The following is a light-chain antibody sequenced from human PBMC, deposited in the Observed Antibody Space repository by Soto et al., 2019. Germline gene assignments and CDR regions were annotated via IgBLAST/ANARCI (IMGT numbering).Light chain of an antibody. J-gene: IGKJ1*01. CDR2: DAS. V-gene: IGKV1-5*01. CDR3: LQYNGYYRT. CDR1: QTMSGW. Sequence: DIQITQSPSTLSTSLLDTVTITFRASQTMSGWLAWYQQRPGKAPNLLIFDASTLESGVPSRFSGSGSGTTFTLTISSLQSDDFATYYCLQYNGYYRTFGQGTKVDIK.